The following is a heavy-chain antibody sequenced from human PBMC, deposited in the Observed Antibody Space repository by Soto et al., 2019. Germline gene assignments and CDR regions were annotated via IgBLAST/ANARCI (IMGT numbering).Heavy chain of an antibody. J-gene: IGHJ4*02. D-gene: IGHD1-26*01. CDR2: IYYSGST. V-gene: IGHV4-61*01. CDR3: ARDLGPIVGATTCFDY. CDR1: GGSVSSGSYY. Sequence: QVQLQESGPGLVKPSETLSLTCTVSGGSVSSGSYYWSWIRQPPGKGLEWIGYIYYSGSTNYNPSLKSRVTISVDTSKNQFSLQLSSVTAADTAVYYCARDLGPIVGATTCFDYWGQGTLVTVSS.